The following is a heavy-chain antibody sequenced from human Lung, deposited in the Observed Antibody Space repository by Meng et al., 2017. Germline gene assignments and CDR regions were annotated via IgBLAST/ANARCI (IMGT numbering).Heavy chain of an antibody. CDR3: ARGPTTMAHDFDY. J-gene: IGHJ4*02. D-gene: IGHD4-11*01. CDR2: INHSGST. V-gene: IGHV4-34*01. CDR1: CGSFSDYY. Sequence: HGQLQQGGEGQLKPSETLSLTCVVSCGSFSDYYWSWIRQPRGKGLEWIGEINHSGSTNYNPSLESRATISVDTSQNNLSLKLSSVTAADSAVYYCARGPTTMAHDFDYWGQGTLVTVSS.